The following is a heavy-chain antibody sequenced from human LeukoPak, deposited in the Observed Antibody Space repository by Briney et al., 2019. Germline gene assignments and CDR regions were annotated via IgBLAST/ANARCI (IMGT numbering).Heavy chain of an antibody. D-gene: IGHD3-10*01. CDR1: GFTFSSYG. CDR3: ARDMVRGEGIDP. Sequence: GGCLRLSCAASGFTFSSYGMHWVRQAPGKGLEWVAVIWYDGSNKYYADSVKGRFTISRDNSKNTLYLQMNSLRAEDTAVYYCARDMVRGEGIDPWGQGTLVTVSS. J-gene: IGHJ5*02. CDR2: IWYDGSNK. V-gene: IGHV3-33*01.